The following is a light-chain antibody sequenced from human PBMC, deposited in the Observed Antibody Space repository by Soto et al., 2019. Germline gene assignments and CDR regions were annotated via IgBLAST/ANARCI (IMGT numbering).Light chain of an antibody. CDR3: QSYDSSLRASV. CDR1: SSNIGAGYD. CDR2: GNS. V-gene: IGLV1-40*01. J-gene: IGLJ2*01. Sequence: QAVVTQPPSVSGAPGQRVTISCTGSSSNIGAGYDVHWYQQLPGTAPKLLIYGNSNRPSGVPDRFSGSKSGTSASLAITGLQAEDEADYYCQSYDSSLRASVFGGGTKVTVL.